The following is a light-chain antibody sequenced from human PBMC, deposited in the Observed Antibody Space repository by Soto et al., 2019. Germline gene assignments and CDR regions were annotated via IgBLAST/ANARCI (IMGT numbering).Light chain of an antibody. V-gene: IGKV1-5*01. CDR2: DAS. Sequence: DIQMTHSPSTLSASVGDRVTITCRASQSISSWLAWYQQKPGKVPNLLIYDASSLKSGVPSRFSGSGSGTEFTLTISSLQPDDFATYYCQQYNSYSWTFGQGTKVDIK. CDR3: QQYNSYSWT. J-gene: IGKJ1*01. CDR1: QSISSW.